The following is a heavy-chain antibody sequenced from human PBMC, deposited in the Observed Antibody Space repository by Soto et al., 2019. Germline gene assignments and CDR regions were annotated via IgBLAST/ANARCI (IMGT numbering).Heavy chain of an antibody. CDR1: GFTFSSYG. CDR3: ARDIVPHYYGSGSYYNAGDAFDI. D-gene: IGHD3-10*01. J-gene: IGHJ3*02. Sequence: GGSLRLSCAASGFTFSSYGMHWVRQAPGKGLEWVAVIWYDGSNKYYADSVKGRFTISRDNSKNTLYLQMNSLRAEDTAVYYCARDIVPHYYGSGSYYNAGDAFDIWGQGTMVTVSS. CDR2: IWYDGSNK. V-gene: IGHV3-33*01.